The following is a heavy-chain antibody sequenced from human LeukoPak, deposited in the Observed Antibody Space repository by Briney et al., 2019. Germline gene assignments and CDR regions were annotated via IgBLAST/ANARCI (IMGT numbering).Heavy chain of an antibody. Sequence: GGSLRLSCAASGFTFSSYAMSWVRQAPGKGLEWVSAISGSGGSTYYADSVKGRFTISRDNSKNTLYLQMNSLIAEDTAVYYCAKFDYYDSSGYYNKVLDAFDIWGQGTMVTVSS. J-gene: IGHJ3*02. D-gene: IGHD3-22*01. V-gene: IGHV3-23*01. CDR3: AKFDYYDSSGYYNKVLDAFDI. CDR2: ISGSGGST. CDR1: GFTFSSYA.